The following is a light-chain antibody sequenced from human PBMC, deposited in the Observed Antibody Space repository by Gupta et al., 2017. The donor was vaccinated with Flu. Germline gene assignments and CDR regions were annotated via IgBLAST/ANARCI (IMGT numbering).Light chain of an antibody. CDR2: AAS. Sequence: ASVGDTVTITCRASQDITLLLGWFQQRPGEAPKLLVYAASTLQTGVPPRFSGRGSGTEFTLTITNLQPEDFAIYFCQHLQRDPPLTFGRGT. J-gene: IGKJ4*02. CDR1: QDITLL. CDR3: QHLQRDPPLT. V-gene: IGKV1-9*01.